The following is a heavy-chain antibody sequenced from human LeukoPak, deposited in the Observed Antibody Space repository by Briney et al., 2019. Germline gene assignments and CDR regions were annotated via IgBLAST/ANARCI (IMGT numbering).Heavy chain of an antibody. D-gene: IGHD5-24*01. V-gene: IGHV3-48*01. CDR3: ARQGVMANFFDC. CDR2: ISSSSSTI. CDR1: GFTFSSYT. Sequence: PGGSLRLSCAASGFTFSSYTMNWLRQPPGKGLEWISYISSSSSTIYYSDSVKGRFTISRDNAKNSLYLQMDSLRAEDTAVYYCARQGVMANFFDCRGQGTLVTVSS. J-gene: IGHJ4*02.